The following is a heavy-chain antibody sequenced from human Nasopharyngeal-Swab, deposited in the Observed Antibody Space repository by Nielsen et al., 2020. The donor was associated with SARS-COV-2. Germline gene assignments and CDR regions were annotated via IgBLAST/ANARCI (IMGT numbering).Heavy chain of an antibody. J-gene: IGHJ6*03. Sequence: SVKVSCKSSGGTFINSGFSWVRQAPGQGLEWMGGIIPVFGTPLYAQKVQGRVTMTTDTSTNTAYMELRSLRSDDTAVYYCARNIMDWVDQRGYYYMDVWGKGTTVTVSS. CDR1: GGTFINSG. D-gene: IGHD3-3*01. CDR2: IIPVFGTP. CDR3: ARNIMDWVDQRGYYYMDV. V-gene: IGHV1-69*05.